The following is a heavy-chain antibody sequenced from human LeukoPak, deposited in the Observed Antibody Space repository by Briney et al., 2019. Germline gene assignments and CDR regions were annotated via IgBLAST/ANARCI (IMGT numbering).Heavy chain of an antibody. J-gene: IGHJ6*03. CDR2: IYWDDNK. CDR3: AHRRSGSYALYHMDV. CDR1: DDSITMYYWT. V-gene: IGHV2-5*08. Sequence: TLSLTCTVSDDSITMYYWTWIRQPPGKALEWLALIYWDDNKHYSPSLNTRLTITKDASKNQVVLTMTNMDPVDTGTYYCAHRRSGSYALYHMDVWGKGTTVTVSS. D-gene: IGHD1-26*01.